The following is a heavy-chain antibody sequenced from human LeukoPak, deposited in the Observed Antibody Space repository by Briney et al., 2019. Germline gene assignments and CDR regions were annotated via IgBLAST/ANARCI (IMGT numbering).Heavy chain of an antibody. Sequence: GGSLRLSCAASGFTFSTYFMHWVRPAQGKGLEWVADIPSDVSHTFYVESVKGRFTISRDNSKNTLYSQMNSLRAEDTAVYFCARERQDTILHSGAFDIWGQGTMVTVSS. V-gene: IGHV3-30-3*01. CDR3: ARERQDTILHSGAFDI. J-gene: IGHJ3*02. CDR1: GFTFSTYF. D-gene: IGHD2-21*01. CDR2: IPSDVSHT.